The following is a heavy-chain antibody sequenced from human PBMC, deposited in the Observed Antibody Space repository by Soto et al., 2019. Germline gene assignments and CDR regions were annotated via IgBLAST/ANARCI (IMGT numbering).Heavy chain of an antibody. V-gene: IGHV3-23*01. D-gene: IGHD3-3*01. CDR3: AKDANYDFWSGYPPTYYYYYMDF. CDR2: LSGSGGST. J-gene: IGHJ6*03. CDR1: GFTFSDYA. Sequence: EVQLLESGGGLVQPGGSLRLSCTASGFTFSDYAMSWVRQAPGKGLEWVTALSGSGGSTYYADSVKGRFIISRDNSKNTVHLQLNSLRAEDTAVYYCAKDANYDFWSGYPPTYYYYYMDFWGTGTTVTVSS.